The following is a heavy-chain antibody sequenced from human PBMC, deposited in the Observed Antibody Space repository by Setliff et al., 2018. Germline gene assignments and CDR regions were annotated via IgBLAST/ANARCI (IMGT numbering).Heavy chain of an antibody. CDR2: IKQDGSQK. V-gene: IGHV3-7*01. CDR3: AREPWNTYYYDVSGQEPH. J-gene: IGHJ4*02. CDR1: GFTFSEYW. Sequence: GGSLRLSCAASGFTFSEYWVSWVRQAPGKGLEWVANIKQDGSQKYYVDSVEGRFTISRDNAKRSLYLQMNSLRAEDTAVYYCAREPWNTYYYDVSGQEPHWGQGTLVTVSS. D-gene: IGHD3-22*01.